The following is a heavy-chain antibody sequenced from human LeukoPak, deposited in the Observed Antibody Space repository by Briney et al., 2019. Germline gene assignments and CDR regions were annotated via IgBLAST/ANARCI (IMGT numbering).Heavy chain of an antibody. V-gene: IGHV4-61*02. CDR3: ARYRRTTAAGFDY. J-gene: IGHJ4*02. D-gene: IGHD6-13*01. CDR1: GGSISSDSYY. CDR2: IYTSGST. Sequence: PSETLSLTCTVSGGSISSDSYYWSWIRQPAGKGLEWIGRIYTSGSTNYNPSLKSRITISVDTSKNQFSLKLSSVTAADTAVYYCARYRRTTAAGFDYWGQGTLVTVSS.